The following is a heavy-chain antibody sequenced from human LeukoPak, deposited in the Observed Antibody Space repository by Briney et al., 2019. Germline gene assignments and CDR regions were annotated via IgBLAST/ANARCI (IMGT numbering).Heavy chain of an antibody. CDR3: ATAVASSSGWYADY. D-gene: IGHD6-19*01. CDR2: IWYDGSNK. Sequence: GGSLRLSCAASGFTFRSYGMRWVRQAPGKGPEWVAVIWYDGSNKYYADSVKGRFTVSRDNSKNTLYLQMNSLRAEDTAVYYCATAVASSSGWYADYWGQGTLVTVSS. V-gene: IGHV3-33*01. CDR1: GFTFRSYG. J-gene: IGHJ4*02.